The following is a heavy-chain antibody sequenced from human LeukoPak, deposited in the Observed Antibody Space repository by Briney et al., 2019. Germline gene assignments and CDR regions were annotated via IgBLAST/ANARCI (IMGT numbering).Heavy chain of an antibody. CDR1: GFTFSSYA. D-gene: IGHD6-19*01. CDR3: ARSAVAEFRFDY. Sequence: PGGSLRLSCVASGFTFSSYAMHWVRQAPGKGLEYVSAISSNGGSTYYANSVKGRFTISRDNSKNTLYLQMGSLRAEDMAVYYCARSAVAEFRFDYWGQGTLVTVSS. J-gene: IGHJ4*02. CDR2: ISSNGGST. V-gene: IGHV3-64*01.